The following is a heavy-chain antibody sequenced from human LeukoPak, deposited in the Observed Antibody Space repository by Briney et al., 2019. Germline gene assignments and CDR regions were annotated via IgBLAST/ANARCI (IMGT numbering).Heavy chain of an antibody. CDR2: IYYGGST. J-gene: IGHJ4*02. CDR1: GGSISGYH. Sequence: SETLSLTCTVSGGSISGYHWSWIRQPPGKGLQWIGYIYYGGSTNYNPSLKSRVTISLDTSKNQFSLKLNSVTAADTAVYYCARHHIVSTGTFDYWGQGTLVTVSS. CDR3: ARHHIVSTGTFDY. D-gene: IGHD5/OR15-5a*01. V-gene: IGHV4-59*08.